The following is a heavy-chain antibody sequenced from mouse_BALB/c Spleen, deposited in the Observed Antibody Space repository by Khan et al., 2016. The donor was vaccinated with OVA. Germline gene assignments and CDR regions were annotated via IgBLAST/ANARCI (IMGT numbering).Heavy chain of an antibody. CDR2: IWGDGST. J-gene: IGHJ4*01. CDR1: GFSLTGYG. D-gene: IGHD2-1*01. Sequence: VQLQESGPGLVAPSQSLSITCTVSGFSLTGYGVNWVRQPPGKGLEWLGMIWGDGSTDYNSALKSRLNLSKDNSKSPVFLKMNSLQTDDTARYYCARAYYGNYREAMDYWGHGTSVTVSS. V-gene: IGHV2-6-7*01. CDR3: ARAYYGNYREAMDY.